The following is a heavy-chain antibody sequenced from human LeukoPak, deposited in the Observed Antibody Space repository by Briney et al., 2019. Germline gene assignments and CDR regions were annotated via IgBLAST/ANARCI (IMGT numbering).Heavy chain of an antibody. CDR2: ISYDGSNK. V-gene: IGHV3-30*18. D-gene: IGHD3-9*01. CDR3: AKDQHYDILTGYYTSVFDY. CDR1: GFTFSSYG. J-gene: IGHJ4*02. Sequence: PGGSLRLSCAASGFTFSSYGMHWVRQAPGKGLEWVAVISYDGSNKYYADSVKGRFTISRDNSKNTLYLQMNSLRAEDTAVYYCAKDQHYDILTGYYTSVFDYWGQGTLVTVSS.